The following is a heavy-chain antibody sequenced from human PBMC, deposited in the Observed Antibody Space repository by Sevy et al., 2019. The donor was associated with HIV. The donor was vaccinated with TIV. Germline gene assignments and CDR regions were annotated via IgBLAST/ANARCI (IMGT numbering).Heavy chain of an antibody. CDR3: ARRGNSSSYNPHFDY. CDR1: GGSFSGYY. V-gene: IGHV4-34*01. D-gene: IGHD6-13*01. J-gene: IGHJ4*02. Sequence: SETLSLTCAVYGGSFSGYYWSWIRQPPGKGLEWIGEINHSGSTNYNPSLKRRVTISVDTYKNQFSLKLSSVTAADTAVYYCARRGNSSSYNPHFDYWGQGTLVTVSS. CDR2: INHSGST.